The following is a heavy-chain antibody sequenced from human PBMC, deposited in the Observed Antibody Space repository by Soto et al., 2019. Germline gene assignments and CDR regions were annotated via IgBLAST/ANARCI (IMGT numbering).Heavy chain of an antibody. J-gene: IGHJ5*02. D-gene: IGHD6-6*01. CDR1: GGSISSSSYY. V-gene: IGHV4-39*01. Sequence: PSETLSLTCTVSGGSISSSSYYWGWIRQPPGKGLEWIGSIYYSGSTYYNPSLKSRVTISVDTSKNQFSLKLSSVTAADTAVYYGARHSEQLVPNNWFDPWGQGTLVTVSS. CDR2: IYYSGST. CDR3: ARHSEQLVPNNWFDP.